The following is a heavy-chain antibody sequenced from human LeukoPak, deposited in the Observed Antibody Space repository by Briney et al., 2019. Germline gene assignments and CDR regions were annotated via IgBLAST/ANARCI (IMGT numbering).Heavy chain of an antibody. CDR2: IYYSGST. CDR3: ARASPLRFLEWSIDY. D-gene: IGHD3-3*01. Sequence: SETLSLTCTVSGGSISSYYWSWIRQPPGKGLEWIGYIYYSGSTNYNPSLKSRVTISVDKSKNQFSLKLSSVTAADTAVYYCARASPLRFLEWSIDYWGQGTLVTVSS. V-gene: IGHV4-59*08. J-gene: IGHJ4*02. CDR1: GGSISSYY.